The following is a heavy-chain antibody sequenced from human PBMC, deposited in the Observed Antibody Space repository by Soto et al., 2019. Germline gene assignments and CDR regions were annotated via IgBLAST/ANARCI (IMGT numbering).Heavy chain of an antibody. CDR2: IYYSGST. CDR3: ARRAVSVSSTSSTATFDY. J-gene: IGHJ4*02. D-gene: IGHD2-2*01. CDR1: GGSISSSSYS. V-gene: IGHV4-39*01. Sequence: SETLSLTFTVSGGSISSSSYSWGWIRQPPGKGLEWIGSIYYSGSTYYNPSLKSRVTISVDTSKNQFSLKLSSVTAADTAVYYCARRAVSVSSTSSTATFDYWGQGTLVPVSS.